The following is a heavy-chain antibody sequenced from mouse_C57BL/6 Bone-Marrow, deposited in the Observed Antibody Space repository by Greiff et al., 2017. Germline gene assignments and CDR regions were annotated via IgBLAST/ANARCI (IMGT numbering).Heavy chain of an antibody. Sequence: VQLKQSGAELVKPGASVKLSCTASGFNIKDYYIHWVKQRTEQGLEWIGRIDPEDGETKYAPKFQDKATITADTSSNTAYLQLSSLTSEDTAVYYCTSSLMYYGTNYGGQGTTLTGSA. CDR2: IDPEDGET. D-gene: IGHD1-1*01. CDR3: TSSLMYYGTNY. CDR1: GFNIKDYY. J-gene: IGHJ2*01. V-gene: IGHV14-2*01.